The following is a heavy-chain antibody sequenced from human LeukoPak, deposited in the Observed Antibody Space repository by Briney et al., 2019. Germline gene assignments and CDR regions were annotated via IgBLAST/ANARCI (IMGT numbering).Heavy chain of an antibody. Sequence: PSETLSLTCPVSGGSISSYYWSWIRQPPGKGLEWIGYIYYSGSTNYNPSLKSRVTISVDTSKNQFSLKLSSVTAADTAVYYCARGIPYYDFWSGPGDSYYFDYWGQGTLVTVSS. D-gene: IGHD3-3*01. CDR3: ARGIPYYDFWSGPGDSYYFDY. J-gene: IGHJ4*02. CDR1: GGSISSYY. CDR2: IYYSGST. V-gene: IGHV4-59*01.